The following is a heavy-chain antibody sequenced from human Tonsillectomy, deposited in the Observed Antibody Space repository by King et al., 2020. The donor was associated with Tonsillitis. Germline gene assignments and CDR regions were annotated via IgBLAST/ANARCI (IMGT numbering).Heavy chain of an antibody. J-gene: IGHJ2*01. CDR1: GGSFSGYY. D-gene: IGHD6-13*01. CDR2: INHSGST. Sequence: VQLQQWGAGLLKPSETLSLTCVVYGGSFSGYYWSWIRQPPGKGLEWIGEINHSGSTNYNPSLKSRVTVSVDTSKNQFSLKLSSVTAAHTAVYYCARGGIAAADFYWYFDLWGRGTLVTVSS. CDR3: ARGGIAAADFYWYFDL. V-gene: IGHV4-34*01.